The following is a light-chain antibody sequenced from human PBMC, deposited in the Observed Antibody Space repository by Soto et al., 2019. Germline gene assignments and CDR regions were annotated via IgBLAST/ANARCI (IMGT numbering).Light chain of an antibody. CDR3: SSYSISTAYL. V-gene: IGLV2-14*01. J-gene: IGLJ1*01. Sequence: QSALTQPASVSGSPGQSITISCTGTSSDVGGYDYVSWYQPHPGKAPKLMVFEVSNRPSGVSYRFPGSKSGNTASLTISGLQAEDEADYFCSSYSISTAYLFGTGTKVTVL. CDR1: SSDVGGYDY. CDR2: EVS.